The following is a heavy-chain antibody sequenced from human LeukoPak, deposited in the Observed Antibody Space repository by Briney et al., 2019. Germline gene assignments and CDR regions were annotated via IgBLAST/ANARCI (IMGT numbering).Heavy chain of an antibody. CDR3: ARGYSSSWYFLPSGIDY. CDR1: GFTFSSYA. V-gene: IGHV3-30*04. Sequence: GRSLRLSCAASGFTFSSYAMHWVRQAPGKGLEWVAVISYDGSNKYYADSVKGRFTISRDNSKNTLYLQMNRLRAEDTAVYYCARGYSSSWYFLPSGIDYWGQGTLVTVSS. J-gene: IGHJ4*02. CDR2: ISYDGSNK. D-gene: IGHD6-13*01.